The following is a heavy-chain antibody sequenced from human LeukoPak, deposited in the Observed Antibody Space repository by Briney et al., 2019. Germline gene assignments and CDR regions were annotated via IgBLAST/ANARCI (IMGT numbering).Heavy chain of an antibody. V-gene: IGHV3-74*01. CDR3: VRGVADSYGQFDN. CDR2: INPDGSTT. CDR1: GFSISTYW. D-gene: IGHD3-10*01. Sequence: GGSLRLSCAASGFSISTYWIHWVRQAPGKGLVWVSRINPDGSTTCYADSVKGRITISRDNAKNTLYLQMNSLRAEDTAVYYCVRGVADSYGQFDNWGQGTLVTVSS. J-gene: IGHJ4*02.